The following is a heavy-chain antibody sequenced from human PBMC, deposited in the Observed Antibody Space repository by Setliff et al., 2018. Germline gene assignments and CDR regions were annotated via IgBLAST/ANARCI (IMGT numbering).Heavy chain of an antibody. V-gene: IGHV4-59*01. CDR2: IYYSGST. Sequence: SLTCAVYGGSFSTYYWIWIRQPPGKGLEWIGSIYYSGSTNYNPSLKSRVTISVDTSKNQFSLKLSSVTAADTAVYYCARDLPYYNFWSGPSTAAGLDYWGQGTLVTVSS. J-gene: IGHJ4*02. D-gene: IGHD3-3*01. CDR3: ARDLPYYNFWSGPSTAAGLDY. CDR1: GGSFSTYY.